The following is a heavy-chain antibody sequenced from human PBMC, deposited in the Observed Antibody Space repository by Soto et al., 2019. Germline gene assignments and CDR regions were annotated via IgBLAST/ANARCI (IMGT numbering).Heavy chain of an antibody. V-gene: IGHV3-23*01. D-gene: IGHD2-8*01. J-gene: IGHJ4*02. CDR1: GFTFSSYA. Sequence: GGSLRLSCAAAGFTFSSYARSWVRQAPGKGLEWVSAISGSGGSTYYADSVKGRFTISRDNSKNTLYLQMNSLRAEDTAVYYCAKDRRDIVLMVYAFFDYWGQGTLVTVSS. CDR2: ISGSGGST. CDR3: AKDRRDIVLMVYAFFDY.